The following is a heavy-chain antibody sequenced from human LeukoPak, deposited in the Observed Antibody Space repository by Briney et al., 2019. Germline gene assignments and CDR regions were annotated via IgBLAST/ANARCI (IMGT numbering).Heavy chain of an antibody. CDR1: GYTFTIYG. D-gene: IGHD1-26*01. CDR2: ISAYNGNT. Sequence: ASVKVSFKASGYTFTIYGISWVRQAPGQGLEWMGWISAYNGNTNYAQKLQGRVTMTTDTSTSTAYMELRSLRSDDTAVYYCARWVSGSYYPDFDYWGQGTLVTVSS. V-gene: IGHV1-18*01. CDR3: ARWVSGSYYPDFDY. J-gene: IGHJ4*02.